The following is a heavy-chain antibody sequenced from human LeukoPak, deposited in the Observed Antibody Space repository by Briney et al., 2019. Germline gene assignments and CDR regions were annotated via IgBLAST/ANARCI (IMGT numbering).Heavy chain of an antibody. J-gene: IGHJ4*02. Sequence: PGGSLRLSCAASGFTFSTYAMSWVRQAPGKGLEWVSGTSGSGGSTFYADSVKGRFTISRDNSKNTLYLQMNSLRAEDTAVYYCAKDRAYYSDSSGYYLVRAYDYWGQGTLVTVSS. V-gene: IGHV3-23*01. CDR1: GFTFSTYA. CDR2: TSGSGGST. D-gene: IGHD3-22*01. CDR3: AKDRAYYSDSSGYYLVRAYDY.